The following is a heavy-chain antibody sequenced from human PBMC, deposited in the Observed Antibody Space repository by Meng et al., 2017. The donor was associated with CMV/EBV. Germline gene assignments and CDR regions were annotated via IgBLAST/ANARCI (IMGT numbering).Heavy chain of an antibody. D-gene: IGHD2-2*02. CDR3: ARVRVLPNRGTKLLYLNWFDP. V-gene: IGHV4-34*01. CDR1: GGSFSGYY. Sequence: GSLRLSCAVYGGSFSGYYWSWIRQPPGKGLEWIGEINHSGSTNYNLSLKSRVTISVDTSKNQFSLKLSSVTAADTAVYYCARVRVLPNRGTKLLYLNWFDPWGQGTLVTVSS. CDR2: INHSGST. J-gene: IGHJ5*02.